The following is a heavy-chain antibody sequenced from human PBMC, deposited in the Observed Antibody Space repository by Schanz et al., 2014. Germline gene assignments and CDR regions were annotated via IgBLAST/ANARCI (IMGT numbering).Heavy chain of an antibody. V-gene: IGHV3-74*01. D-gene: IGHD4-4*01. Sequence: EVQLVESGGGLIQPGGSLRLSCAASGFTFSDSWMHWVRQAPGKGLVWVSRTSNDGSFTTFADSVKGRFTISRDDAKNSLYLQMNSLRAEDTALYYCAKDRQTTVNRVGYYYGMDVWGQGTTVTVSS. CDR1: GFTFSDSW. J-gene: IGHJ6*02. CDR2: TSNDGSFT. CDR3: AKDRQTTVNRVGYYYGMDV.